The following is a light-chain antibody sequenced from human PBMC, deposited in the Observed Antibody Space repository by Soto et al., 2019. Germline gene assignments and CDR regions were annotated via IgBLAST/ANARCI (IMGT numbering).Light chain of an antibody. CDR2: AAS. J-gene: IGKJ5*01. Sequence: DIQMTQSPSSLSASVGDRVTITCRASESIARHLNWYQQKPGKAPKLLIYAASSLQNGVPSRFCGGGSGTDFTLTINNLQPEDFATYYCQQTYSTLSITFGQGTRLEIK. CDR3: QQTYSTLSIT. CDR1: ESIARH. V-gene: IGKV1-39*01.